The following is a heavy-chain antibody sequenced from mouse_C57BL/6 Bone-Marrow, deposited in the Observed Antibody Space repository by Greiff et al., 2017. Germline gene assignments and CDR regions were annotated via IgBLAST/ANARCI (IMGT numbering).Heavy chain of an antibody. J-gene: IGHJ1*03. Sequence: DVMLVESGEGLVKPGGSLKLSCAASGFTFSSYAMSWVRQTPEKRLEWVAYISSGGDYIYYADTVKGRFTISRDNARNTLYLQMSSLKSEDTAMYYCTREDGNYLYWYFDVWGTGTTVTVSS. CDR3: TREDGNYLYWYFDV. CDR2: ISSGGDYI. D-gene: IGHD2-1*01. V-gene: IGHV5-9-1*02. CDR1: GFTFSSYA.